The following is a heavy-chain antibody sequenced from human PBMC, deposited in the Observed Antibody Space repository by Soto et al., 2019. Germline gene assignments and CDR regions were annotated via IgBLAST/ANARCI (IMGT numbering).Heavy chain of an antibody. CDR3: AKGVGTGFLEWLLSPFDY. Sequence: EVQLLESGGGLVQPGGSLRLSCAASGFTFSSYAMSWVRQAPGKGLEWVSAISGSGGSTYYADSVKGRFTISRDNSKNTMYLQMNSLRAEDTAVYYCAKGVGTGFLEWLLSPFDYWGQGTLVTVSS. CDR1: GFTFSSYA. J-gene: IGHJ4*02. CDR2: ISGSGGST. V-gene: IGHV3-23*01. D-gene: IGHD3-3*01.